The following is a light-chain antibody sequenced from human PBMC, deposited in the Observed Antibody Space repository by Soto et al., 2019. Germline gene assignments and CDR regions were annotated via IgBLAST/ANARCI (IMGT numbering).Light chain of an antibody. CDR2: WAS. CDR1: QTILKSSIKKNS. CDR3: QQSYSTPRT. J-gene: IGKJ1*01. Sequence: DIVMTQSPDSLAVSLGERATIKCRSSQTILKSSIKKNSLAWYQQKPGQPPRLLIYWASTRDSGVPDRFSGSGSGTDFTLTISSLQPEDFATYYCQQSYSTPRTFGQGTKVEIK. V-gene: IGKV4-1*01.